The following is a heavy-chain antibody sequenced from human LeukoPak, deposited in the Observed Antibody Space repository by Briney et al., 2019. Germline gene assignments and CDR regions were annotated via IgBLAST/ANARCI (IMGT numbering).Heavy chain of an antibody. Sequence: ASVKVSCKASGYTFTSYDINWVRQATGQGLEWMGWMNPNSGNTGYAQKFQGGVTMTRNTSISTAYMELSSLRSEDTAVYYCARGSLHCSSTSCYLGIYYYGMDVWGQGTTVTVSS. CDR3: ARGSLHCSSTSCYLGIYYYGMDV. J-gene: IGHJ6*02. V-gene: IGHV1-8*01. D-gene: IGHD2-2*01. CDR2: MNPNSGNT. CDR1: GYTFTSYD.